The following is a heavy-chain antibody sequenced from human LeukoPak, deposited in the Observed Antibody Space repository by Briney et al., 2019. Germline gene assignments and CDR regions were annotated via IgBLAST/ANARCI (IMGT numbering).Heavy chain of an antibody. V-gene: IGHV4-61*01. D-gene: IGHD4-17*01. Sequence: SETLSLTCTVSGGSVSSGSYYWSWIRQPPGKGLEWIGYIYYSGSTNYNPSLKSRVTISVGTSKNQFSLKLSSVTAADTAVYYCAREDYGDFVVDYWGQGTLVTVSS. CDR1: GGSVSSGSYY. J-gene: IGHJ4*02. CDR3: AREDYGDFVVDY. CDR2: IYYSGST.